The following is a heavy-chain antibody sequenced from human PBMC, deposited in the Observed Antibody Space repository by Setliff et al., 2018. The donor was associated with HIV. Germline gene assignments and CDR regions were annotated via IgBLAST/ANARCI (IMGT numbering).Heavy chain of an antibody. D-gene: IGHD2-15*01. CDR1: GGTFSDYA. J-gene: IGHJ4*02. CDR2: IIPIFGTA. Sequence: GASVKVSCKVSGGTFSDYAVTWVRQAPGQGLEWMGGIIPIFGTANYAQKFQGRVTITTDESTSTAYMELSSPRSEDTAVYYCARVISYCSGGSCPNYYFDYWGQGTLVTVSS. V-gene: IGHV1-69*05. CDR3: ARVISYCSGGSCPNYYFDY.